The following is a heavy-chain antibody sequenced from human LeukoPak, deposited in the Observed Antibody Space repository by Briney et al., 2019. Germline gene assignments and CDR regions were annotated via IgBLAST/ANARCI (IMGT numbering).Heavy chain of an antibody. D-gene: IGHD2-2*01. CDR2: IYSSGST. CDR3: ARVSGTGFDY. V-gene: IGHV4-4*07. Sequence: TTSETLSLTCTVSGGSISSYYWSWIRQPAGKGLEWIRRIYSSGSTNYNPSLKSRVTMSVDTSKNQFSLKLSSVTAADTAMYYCARVSGTGFDYWGQGTLVTVSS. J-gene: IGHJ4*02. CDR1: GGSISSYY.